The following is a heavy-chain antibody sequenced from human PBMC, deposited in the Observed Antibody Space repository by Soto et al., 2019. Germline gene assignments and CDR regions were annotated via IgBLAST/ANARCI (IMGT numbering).Heavy chain of an antibody. CDR2: INAGTGNT. CDR1: GYTFTNYA. Sequence: QVHLVQSGAEVKKPGASVKVSCKASGYTFTNYAIHWVRQAPGQRLEWMGWINAGTGNTKYSQNFQGRLTITRDTSASTGYMDLSSLRSEDTAIYYCARDEGLAARYYYYNPMDVWGQGTTVTVSS. CDR3: ARDEGLAARYYYYNPMDV. D-gene: IGHD6-6*01. J-gene: IGHJ6*02. V-gene: IGHV1-3*01.